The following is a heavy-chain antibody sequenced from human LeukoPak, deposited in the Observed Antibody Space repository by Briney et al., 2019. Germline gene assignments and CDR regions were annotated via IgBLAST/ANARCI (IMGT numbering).Heavy chain of an antibody. V-gene: IGHV3-48*03. D-gene: IGHD3-22*01. Sequence: GGSLRLSCAASGFTFSSYEMNWVRQAPGKGLEWVSYISSSGSTIYYADSVKGRFTISRDNAKNSLYLQMNSLRAEDTAVYYCAREDYYDSISWGQGTLVTVSS. J-gene: IGHJ4*02. CDR1: GFTFSSYE. CDR2: ISSSGSTI. CDR3: AREDYYDSIS.